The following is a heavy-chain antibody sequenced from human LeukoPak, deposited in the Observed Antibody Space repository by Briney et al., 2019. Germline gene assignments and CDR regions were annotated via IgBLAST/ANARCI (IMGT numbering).Heavy chain of an antibody. J-gene: IGHJ4*02. CDR2: TNPAGTTT. CDR1: EFTFSTYW. CDR3: VRAVASNYGNFDY. V-gene: IGHV3-74*01. Sequence: PGGSLRLSCAASEFTFSTYWMLWVRHAPGKGLEWLSRTNPAGTTTYYADSVKGRFTISRDNAKQTLSLQMNSLRAEDSALYYCVRAVASNYGNFDYWGQGTRVTVSS. D-gene: IGHD3-10*01.